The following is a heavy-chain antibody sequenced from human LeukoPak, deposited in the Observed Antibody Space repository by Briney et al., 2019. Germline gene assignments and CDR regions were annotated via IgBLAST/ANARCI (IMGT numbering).Heavy chain of an antibody. CDR2: INPNSGGT. CDR3: AREFLAGNNWFDP. Sequence: ASVKVSCKTSGYTFTGYYIHWVRQAPGQGLEWMGWINPNSGGTNYAQKFQGRVTMTRDTSITTAHMELSRLRSDDTVVYYCAREFLAGNNWFDPWGQGTLVTVSS. CDR1: GYTFTGYY. J-gene: IGHJ5*02. V-gene: IGHV1-2*02. D-gene: IGHD1-1*01.